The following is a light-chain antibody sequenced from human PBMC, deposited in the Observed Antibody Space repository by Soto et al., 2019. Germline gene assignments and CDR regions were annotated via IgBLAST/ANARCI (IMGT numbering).Light chain of an antibody. CDR2: DST. CDR1: QSIHTS. CDR3: QQRNVWPPIT. V-gene: IGKV3-11*01. Sequence: TQAPSTLSLSPGERATLSGRASQSIHTSLAWYQQKSGKPPRLVIYDSTLRANGVPDRFGGSRSGTEFTLTINSLEPEDFAVYYCQQRNVWPPITFGQGTRLEIK. J-gene: IGKJ5*01.